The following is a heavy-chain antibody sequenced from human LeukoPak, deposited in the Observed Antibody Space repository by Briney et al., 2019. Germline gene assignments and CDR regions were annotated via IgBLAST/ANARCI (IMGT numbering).Heavy chain of an antibody. CDR3: ARENVDTAMGLFDY. Sequence: PSETLSLTCTVSGGSVSSGSYYWSWIRQPPGWGLEWIGYIYYSGSTNYNPSLKSRVTISVDTSENQFSLKLSSVTAADTAVYYCARENVDTAMGLFDYWGQGTLVTVSS. CDR2: IYYSGST. V-gene: IGHV4-61*01. D-gene: IGHD5-18*01. J-gene: IGHJ4*02. CDR1: GGSVSSGSYY.